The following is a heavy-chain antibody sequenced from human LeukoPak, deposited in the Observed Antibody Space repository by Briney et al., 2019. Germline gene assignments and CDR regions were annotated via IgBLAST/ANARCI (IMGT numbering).Heavy chain of an antibody. CDR2: INPSGGST. CDR1: GYTFTSYY. D-gene: IGHD5-18*01. V-gene: IGHV1-46*01. CDR3: ARDLTSYGFMDV. Sequence: ASVKVSCKASGYTFTSYYMHWVRQAPGQGLEWMGIINPSGGSTSYAQKLQGRVTMTRDTSTSTVYMELSSLRSEDTAVYYCARDLTSYGFMDVWGKGTTVTVSS. J-gene: IGHJ6*03.